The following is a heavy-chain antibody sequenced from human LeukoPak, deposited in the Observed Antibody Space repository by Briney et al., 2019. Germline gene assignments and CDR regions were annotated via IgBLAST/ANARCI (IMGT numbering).Heavy chain of an antibody. Sequence: PGGSLRLSCEASGFTFDTYTVNWVRQAPGKGLEWVSSIASDTTYMKYADSVKGRFTVSRGNAKNSVFLEMKSLRADDTATYFCARDYYDSSASATFDYWGRGTLVTVSS. CDR3: ARDYYDSSASATFDY. V-gene: IGHV3-21*06. D-gene: IGHD3-22*01. J-gene: IGHJ4*02. CDR2: IASDTTYM. CDR1: GFTFDTYT.